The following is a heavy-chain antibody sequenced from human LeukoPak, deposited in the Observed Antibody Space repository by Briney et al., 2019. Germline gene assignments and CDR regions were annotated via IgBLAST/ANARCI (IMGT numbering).Heavy chain of an antibody. CDR3: ATDAPPYYGSGTDYDY. CDR1: GYTLTELS. V-gene: IGHV1-24*01. D-gene: IGHD3-10*01. J-gene: IGHJ4*02. CDR2: FDPEDGET. Sequence: ASVKVSCKVSGYTLTELSMHWVRQAPGKGLEWMGGFDPEDGETIYAQKFQGRVTMTEDTSTDTAYMELSSLRSEDTAVYYCATDAPPYYGSGTDYDYWGQGTLVTVSS.